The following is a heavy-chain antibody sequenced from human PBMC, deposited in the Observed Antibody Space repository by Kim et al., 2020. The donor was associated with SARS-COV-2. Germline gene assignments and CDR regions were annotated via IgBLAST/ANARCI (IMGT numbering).Heavy chain of an antibody. V-gene: IGHV3-23*01. CDR2: ISGSGGST. D-gene: IGHD3-10*01. CDR1: GFTFSSYA. CDR3: AKDTMKPMVRGVINTAYY. J-gene: IGHJ4*02. Sequence: GGSLRLSCAASGFTFSSYAMSWVRQAPGKGLEWVSAISGSGGSTYYADSVKGRFTISRDNSKNTLYLQMNSLRAEDTAVYYCAKDTMKPMVRGVINTAYYWGQGTLVTVSS.